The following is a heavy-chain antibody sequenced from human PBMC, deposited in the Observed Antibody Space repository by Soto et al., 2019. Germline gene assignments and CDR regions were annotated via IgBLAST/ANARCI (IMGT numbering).Heavy chain of an antibody. D-gene: IGHD2-8*01. Sequence: SETLSLTCAVYGGSFSGYYWSWIRQPPGKGLEWIGEINHSGSTNYNPSLKSRVTISVDTSKTQFSLKLSSVTAADTAVYYCARSGVGYCTNGVCYTHRITPRYFDYWGQGILVTVSS. CDR1: GGSFSGYY. J-gene: IGHJ4*02. CDR2: INHSGST. V-gene: IGHV4-34*01. CDR3: ARSGVGYCTNGVCYTHRITPRYFDY.